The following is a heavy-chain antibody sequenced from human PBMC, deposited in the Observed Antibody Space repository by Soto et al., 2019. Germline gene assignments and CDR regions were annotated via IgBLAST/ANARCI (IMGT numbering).Heavy chain of an antibody. J-gene: IGHJ3*02. CDR3: VEYIIPPDALDI. Sequence: GASVKVSCKASGYTFTSYGISWVRQAPGQGLEWMGWISAYNGNTNYAQKLQGRVTMTTDTSTSTAYMELRSLRSDDTAVYYCVEYIIPPDALDIWGQGTMVTVSS. CDR2: ISAYNGNT. D-gene: IGHD6-6*01. V-gene: IGHV1-18*01. CDR1: GYTFTSYG.